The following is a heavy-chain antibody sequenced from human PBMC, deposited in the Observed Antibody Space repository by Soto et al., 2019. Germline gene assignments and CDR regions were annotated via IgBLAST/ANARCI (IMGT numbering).Heavy chain of an antibody. CDR3: ARESDRFLEWLPQGRDYGMDV. D-gene: IGHD3-3*01. V-gene: IGHV1-18*01. CDR2: ISAYNGNT. J-gene: IGHJ6*02. Sequence: ASVKVSCKASGYTFTSYGISLVRQAPGQGLEWMGWISAYNGNTNYAQKLQGRVTMTTDTSTSTAYMELRSLRSDDTAVYYCARESDRFLEWLPQGRDYGMDVWGQGTTVTVSS. CDR1: GYTFTSYG.